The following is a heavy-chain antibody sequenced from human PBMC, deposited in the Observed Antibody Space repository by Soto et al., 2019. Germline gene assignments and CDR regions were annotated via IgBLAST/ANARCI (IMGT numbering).Heavy chain of an antibody. CDR2: ISRDGDST. D-gene: IGHD3-3*01. V-gene: IGHV3-64D*06. J-gene: IGHJ5*02. CDR3: VKDAAPLWNGFGRNWFDP. CDR1: GFSFSSYA. Sequence: PGGSLRLSCSASGFSFSSYAMNWVRQAPGKGLEYVSGISRDGDSTYYADFVKGRFTVSRDNSKNTLYLQVRSLRVEDTAVYYCVKDAAPLWNGFGRNWFDPWGPGTLVTVSS.